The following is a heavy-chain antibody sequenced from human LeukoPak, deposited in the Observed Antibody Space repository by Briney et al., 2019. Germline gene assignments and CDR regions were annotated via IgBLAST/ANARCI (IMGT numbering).Heavy chain of an antibody. D-gene: IGHD3-10*01. V-gene: IGHV3-30*03. CDR2: ISYDGSNK. J-gene: IGHJ4*02. Sequence: PGRSLRLSCAASGFTFSGYGMHWVRQAPGKGLEWVAVISYDGSNKYYADSVKGRFTISRDNSKNALYLQMNSLKSEDTAVYYCSSLAMIRGVMPFDYWGQGTLVTVSS. CDR1: GFTFSGYG. CDR3: SSLAMIRGVMPFDY.